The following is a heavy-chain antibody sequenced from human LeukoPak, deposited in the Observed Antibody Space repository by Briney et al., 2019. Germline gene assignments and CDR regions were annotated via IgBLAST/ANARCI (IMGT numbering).Heavy chain of an antibody. Sequence: GGSLRLSCAASGFTFSSYSMNWVRQAPGKGLEWVSSTSSSSSYIYYAGSVKGRFTISRDNAKNSLYLQMNSLRAEDTAVYYCARDLYGDYDNWFDPWGQGTLVTVSS. CDR1: GFTFSSYS. J-gene: IGHJ5*02. V-gene: IGHV3-21*01. D-gene: IGHD4-17*01. CDR3: ARDLYGDYDNWFDP. CDR2: TSSSSSYI.